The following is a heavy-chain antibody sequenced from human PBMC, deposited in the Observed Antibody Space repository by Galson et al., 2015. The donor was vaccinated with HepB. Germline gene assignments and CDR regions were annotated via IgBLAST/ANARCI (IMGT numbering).Heavy chain of an antibody. Sequence: SLRLSCAASGFAFSEHYMSWIRQAPGKGLEWVSYISTTSSYTNHADSVKGRFTISRDNAKNSLYLQMNSLRAEDTAAYYCARSSSTVSPWSGFDPWGQGTLVTVSS. D-gene: IGHD4-17*01. CDR1: GFAFSEHY. CDR2: ISTTSSYT. J-gene: IGHJ5*02. CDR3: ARSSSTVSPWSGFDP. V-gene: IGHV3-11*06.